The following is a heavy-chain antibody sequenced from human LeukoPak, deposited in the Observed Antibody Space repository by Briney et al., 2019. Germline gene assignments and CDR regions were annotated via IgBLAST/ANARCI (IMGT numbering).Heavy chain of an antibody. CDR2: ITSSSKTI. CDR3: ARIRPGYYFDY. V-gene: IGHV3-48*02. CDR1: GFSFSDFS. Sequence: GGSRRLSCAASGFSFSDFSMNWVRQAPGKGLEWVSYITSSSKTIYYSDSVRGRFTISRDNAKNSLFLQMSSLRDEDTAVYYCARIRPGYYFDYWGQGTLVTVSS. J-gene: IGHJ4*02.